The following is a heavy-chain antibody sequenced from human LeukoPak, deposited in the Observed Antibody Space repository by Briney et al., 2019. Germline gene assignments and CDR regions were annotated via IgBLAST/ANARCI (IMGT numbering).Heavy chain of an antibody. Sequence: NPSETLSLTCTVSGGSISSGGYYWSWIRQHPGKGLEWIGYIYYSGSTYYNPSLKSRVTVSIDTSTNEFSLKPSSVTAADTAVYYCARDRRYSYGPSSFDYWGQGSLVSVSS. CDR3: ARDRRYSYGPSSFDY. V-gene: IGHV4-31*03. CDR2: IYYSGST. J-gene: IGHJ4*02. CDR1: GGSISSGGYY. D-gene: IGHD5-18*01.